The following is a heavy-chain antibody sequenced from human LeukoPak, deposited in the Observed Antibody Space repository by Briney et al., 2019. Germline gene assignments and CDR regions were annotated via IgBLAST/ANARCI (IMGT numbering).Heavy chain of an antibody. CDR2: IYTSGST. CDR3: ARGGLVRRFDP. J-gene: IGHJ5*02. D-gene: IGHD6-19*01. CDR1: GGSVSSRSYY. Sequence: SETLSLTCTVSGGSVSSRSYYWSWIRQPAGKGLEWIGRIYTSGSTNYDPSLRSRVTISVDTSKNQFSLKLSSVTAADTAVYYCARGGLVRRFDPWGQGTLVTVSS. V-gene: IGHV4-61*02.